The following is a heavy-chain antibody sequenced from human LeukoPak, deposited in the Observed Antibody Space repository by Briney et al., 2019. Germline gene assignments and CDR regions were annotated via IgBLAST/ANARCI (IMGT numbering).Heavy chain of an antibody. D-gene: IGHD1-26*01. CDR1: GGSISNSSYY. Sequence: PSETLSLTCTVSGGSISNSSYYWGWIRQPPWKGLEWIGNIYYSGSTYYNPSLKSRVTISVDTSKNQFSLKLSSVTAADTAVYYCATIALTYSGSYPRRDYWGQGTLVTVSS. CDR3: ATIALTYSGSYPRRDY. CDR2: IYYSGST. J-gene: IGHJ4*02. V-gene: IGHV4-39*07.